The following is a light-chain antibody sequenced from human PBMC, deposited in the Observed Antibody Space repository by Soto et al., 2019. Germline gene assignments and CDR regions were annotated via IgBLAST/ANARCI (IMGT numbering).Light chain of an antibody. CDR1: SNDIGAFDY. CDR3: SSYTSRPTLFV. J-gene: IGLJ1*01. CDR2: EVF. Sequence: QSVLTQPASVSASPGQSISISCTGTSNDIGAFDYVSWYQQHPGKAPKLILFEVFNRPSGVSTRFSGSKSGSTASLTISGLQAEDEADYFCSSYTSRPTLFVFGSGTKLTVL. V-gene: IGLV2-14*01.